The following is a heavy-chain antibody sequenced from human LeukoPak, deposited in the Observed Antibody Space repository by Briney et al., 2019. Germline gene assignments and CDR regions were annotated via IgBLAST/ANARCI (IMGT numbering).Heavy chain of an antibody. Sequence: GALRLSCAASGFTFSSYGMHWVRQAPGKGLEWVAVIWYDGSNKYYADSVKGRFTISRDNSKNTLYLQMNSLRAEDTAVYYCARDSFSPGTTSRAIDYWGRGTLVTVSS. CDR1: GFTFSSYG. V-gene: IGHV3-33*01. J-gene: IGHJ4*02. D-gene: IGHD4-17*01. CDR2: IWYDGSNK. CDR3: ARDSFSPGTTSRAIDY.